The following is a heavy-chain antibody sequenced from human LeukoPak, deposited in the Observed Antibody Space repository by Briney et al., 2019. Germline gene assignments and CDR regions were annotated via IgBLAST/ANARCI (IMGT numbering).Heavy chain of an antibody. CDR1: GFIFDNYA. CDR3: AKGQKDFWSEGTAFDI. V-gene: IGHV3-23*01. Sequence: GGSLRLSCAASGFIFDNYAMNWVRQAPGRGLEWVSGISGRGNNKYYADSVKGRFTISRDNYRNTLYLQMNSLRADDTAIYYCAKGQKDFWSEGTAFDIWGQGTMVTVSS. D-gene: IGHD3-3*01. CDR2: ISGRGNNK. J-gene: IGHJ3*02.